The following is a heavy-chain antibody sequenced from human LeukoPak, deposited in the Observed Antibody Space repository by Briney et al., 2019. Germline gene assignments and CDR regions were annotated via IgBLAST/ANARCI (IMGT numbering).Heavy chain of an antibody. Sequence: SETLSLTCTVSGASISSGDNYWGWIRQPPGKGLEWIGNIYYSGSTYYNPSLKSRLTISVDTSKNQFSLKLSSVTAADTAVYYCARHFLEWLDWGQGTLVTVSS. CDR1: GASISSGDNY. CDR2: IYYSGST. J-gene: IGHJ4*02. V-gene: IGHV4-39*01. CDR3: ARHFLEWLD. D-gene: IGHD3-3*01.